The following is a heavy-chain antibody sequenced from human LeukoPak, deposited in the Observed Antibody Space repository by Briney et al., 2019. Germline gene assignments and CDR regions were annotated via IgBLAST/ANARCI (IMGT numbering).Heavy chain of an antibody. CDR3: ARTIAAHLDF. J-gene: IGHJ4*02. Sequence: PSETLPLTCTVSGYSISSSYYWGGILQPPRKGLEWIGRIYHSGSTYYNPSLKSRVTISVDKSKNQFSLKLSSVTAADTAVYCCARTIAAHLDFWGQRTLVTVSS. D-gene: IGHD6-25*01. V-gene: IGHV4-38-2*02. CDR1: GYSISSSYY. CDR2: IYHSGST.